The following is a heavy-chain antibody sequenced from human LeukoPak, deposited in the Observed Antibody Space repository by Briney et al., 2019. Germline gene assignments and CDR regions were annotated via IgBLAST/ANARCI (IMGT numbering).Heavy chain of an antibody. V-gene: IGHV4-34*01. J-gene: IGHJ6*03. CDR2: INHSGST. Sequence: SETLSLTCAVYGGSFSGYYWSWIRQPPGKGLEWIGEINHSGSTNYNPSLKSRVTISVDTSKNQFSLKLSSVTAADTAVYYCARVNDFWSGSHYMDVWGKGTTVTVSS. CDR1: GGSFSGYY. CDR3: ARVNDFWSGSHYMDV. D-gene: IGHD3-3*01.